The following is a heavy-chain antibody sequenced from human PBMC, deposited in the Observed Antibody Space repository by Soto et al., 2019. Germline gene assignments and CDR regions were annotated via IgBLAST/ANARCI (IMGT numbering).Heavy chain of an antibody. D-gene: IGHD2-2*01. CDR2: IISSSSEI. V-gene: IGHV3-48*01. J-gene: IGHJ1*01. CDR1: GFTFTDYS. Sequence: EVQLVESGGNLVQPGGSLRLSCAASGFTFTDYSMNWVRQAPGKGLEWVSYIISSSSEIYYADSVKGRFTISRDNANNSAYLQMDSLRVEDTAVYYCARAECPSCSGFQHWGQGTLVTVSS. CDR3: ARAECPSCSGFQH.